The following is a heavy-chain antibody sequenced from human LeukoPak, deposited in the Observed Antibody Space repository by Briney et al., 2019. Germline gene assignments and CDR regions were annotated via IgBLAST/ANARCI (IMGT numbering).Heavy chain of an antibody. CDR1: GFTFSDYA. CDR2: ISGNGGNT. D-gene: IGHD3-10*01. V-gene: IGHV3-23*01. J-gene: IGHJ4*02. CDR3: ARRYGSETYYNPLFDY. Sequence: PGGSLRLSCAASGFTFSDYAMSWVRQAPGKGLEWVSLISGNGGNTYYADSVKGRFTVSRDNSKNTLYLQMSSLRAEDTAVYYCARRYGSETYYNPLFDYWGQGTLATVSS.